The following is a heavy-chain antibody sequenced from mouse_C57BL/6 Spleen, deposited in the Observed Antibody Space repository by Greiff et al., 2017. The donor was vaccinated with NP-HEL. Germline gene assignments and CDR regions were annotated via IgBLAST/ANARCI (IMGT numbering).Heavy chain of an antibody. CDR1: GYTFTSYW. V-gene: IGHV1-52*01. Sequence: QVQLQQPGAELVRPGSSVKLSCKASGYTFTSYWMHWVKQRPIQGLEWIGNIDPSDSETHYNQKFKDKATLTVDKSSSTAYMQLSSLTSEDSAVYYCARSNYYGSSYNFDYWGQGTTLRVSS. CDR3: ARSNYYGSSYNFDY. D-gene: IGHD1-1*01. CDR2: IDPSDSET. J-gene: IGHJ2*01.